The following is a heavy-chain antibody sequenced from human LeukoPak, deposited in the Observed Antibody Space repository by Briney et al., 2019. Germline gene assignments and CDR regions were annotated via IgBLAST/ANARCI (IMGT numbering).Heavy chain of an antibody. J-gene: IGHJ4*02. CDR3: ARVSEYYYFDY. V-gene: IGHV1-2*02. CDR1: GYTFTGYF. Sequence: GASVRVSCKASGYTFTGYFMHWMRQAPGQGPEWMGWINPNSGGTNYAQKFQGRVIMTRDTSISTAYMELSRLRSDDTAVYHCARVSEYYYFDYWGQGTLVTVSS. D-gene: IGHD2/OR15-2a*01. CDR2: INPNSGGT.